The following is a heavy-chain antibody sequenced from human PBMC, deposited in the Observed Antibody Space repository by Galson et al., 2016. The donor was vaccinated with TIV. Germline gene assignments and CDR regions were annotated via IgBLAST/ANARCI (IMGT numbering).Heavy chain of an antibody. D-gene: IGHD6-19*01. CDR2: ISGSGLST. CDR3: AKDFVRAAHVPEAGINDY. J-gene: IGHJ4*02. V-gene: IGHV3-23*01. Sequence: SLRLSCAVSGFTFSSYGMRWVRQAPGKGLDWVSDISGSGLSTYYADSVKGRFTISRDNPKNTLYLQMNSLTVEDTAVYYCAKDFVRAAHVPEAGINDYWGQGTLVTVSS. CDR1: GFTFSSYG.